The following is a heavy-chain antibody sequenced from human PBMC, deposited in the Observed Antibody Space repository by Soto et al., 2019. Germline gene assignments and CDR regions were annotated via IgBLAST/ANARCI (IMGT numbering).Heavy chain of an antibody. CDR3: ARHMYSSGRKPFDY. CDR1: GGSISSYY. V-gene: IGHV4-59*08. D-gene: IGHD6-19*01. Sequence: SETLSLTCTVSGGSISSYYWSWIRQPPGKGLEWIGYIYYSGSTNYNPSLKSRVTISVDTSKNQFSLKLSSVTAADTAVYYCARHMYSSGRKPFDYWGQGTLVTVSS. J-gene: IGHJ4*02. CDR2: IYYSGST.